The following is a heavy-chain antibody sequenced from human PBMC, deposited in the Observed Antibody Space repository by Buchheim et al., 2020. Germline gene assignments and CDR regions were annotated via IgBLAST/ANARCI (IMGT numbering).Heavy chain of an antibody. V-gene: IGHV3-48*01. CDR3: ARDGGPYSSGWYASFDY. Sequence: EVQLVESGGGLVQPGGSLRLSCAASGFTFSSYSMNWVRQAPGKGLEWVSYISSSSSTIYYADSVKGRFTISSDNAKNSLYLQMNSLRAEDTAVYYCARDGGPYSSGWYASFDYWGQGTL. CDR1: GFTFSSYS. D-gene: IGHD6-19*01. CDR2: ISSSSSTI. J-gene: IGHJ4*02.